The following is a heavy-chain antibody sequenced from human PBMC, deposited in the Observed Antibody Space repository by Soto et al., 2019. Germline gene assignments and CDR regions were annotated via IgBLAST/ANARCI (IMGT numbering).Heavy chain of an antibody. J-gene: IGHJ6*02. Sequence: EVQLVESGRGLVQPGGSLRLSCAASGFTFSDHYMDWVRQAPGKGLEWVGRTRNKANSYTTEYAASVKGRFTISRDDSKNSLYLQMNSLKTEDTAVYYCAATGLTSYYYYGMDVWGQGTTVTVSS. CDR1: GFTFSDHY. CDR2: TRNKANSYTT. CDR3: AATGLTSYYYYGMDV. V-gene: IGHV3-72*01. D-gene: IGHD1-1*01.